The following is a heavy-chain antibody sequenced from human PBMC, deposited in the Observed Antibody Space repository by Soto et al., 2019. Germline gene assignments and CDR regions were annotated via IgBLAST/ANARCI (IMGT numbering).Heavy chain of an antibody. CDR1: GRNANTLL. D-gene: IGHD2-15*01. V-gene: IGHV3-23*01. Sequence: LTSSGAGFGRNANTLLLTRIPRAPGKELEWVSTVTDSGASTYYADSMKGRFTISRDNSKNTLYLQMNSLRAEDSAVNYCGYGSHRDLLSFPTRRSSDL. J-gene: IGHJ2*01. CDR2: VTDSGAST. CDR3: GYGSHRDLLSFPTRRSSDL.